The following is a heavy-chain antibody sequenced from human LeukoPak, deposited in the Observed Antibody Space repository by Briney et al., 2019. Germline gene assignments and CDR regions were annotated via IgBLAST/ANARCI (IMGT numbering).Heavy chain of an antibody. CDR2: ISYDGSNK. D-gene: IGHD1-26*01. CDR1: GFTFSSYA. CDR3: ARDSGSYPVMDV. Sequence: PGRSLRLSCAASGFTFSSYAMHWIRQAPGKGLEWVAVISYDGSNKYYADSVKGRFTISRDNSKNTLYLQMNSLRAEDTAVYYCARDSGSYPVMDVWGQGTTVTVSS. J-gene: IGHJ6*02. V-gene: IGHV3-30-3*01.